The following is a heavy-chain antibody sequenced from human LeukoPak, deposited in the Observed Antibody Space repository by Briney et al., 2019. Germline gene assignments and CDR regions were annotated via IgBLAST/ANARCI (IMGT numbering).Heavy chain of an antibody. V-gene: IGHV4-4*07. D-gene: IGHD1/OR15-1a*01. J-gene: IGHJ4*02. CDR2: IYSGGYT. CDR1: GGAIRSHY. CDR3: ARGEHSVDS. Sequence: PSETLSLTCTVSGGAIRSHYWNWIRQPAGKGLEWIGRIYSGGYTNDNPFLKSRITMSVDMSKNQFSLRLNSVTAADTAVYYCARGEHSVDSWGQGMLVTVSS.